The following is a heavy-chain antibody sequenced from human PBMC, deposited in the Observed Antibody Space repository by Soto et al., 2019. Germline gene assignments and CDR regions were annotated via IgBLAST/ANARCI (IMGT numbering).Heavy chain of an antibody. V-gene: IGHV3-23*01. D-gene: IGHD1-1*01. CDR2: ISGSGGGT. CDR1: GFTFSSYA. J-gene: IGHJ4*02. CDR3: AKFGMATTKRSPPYYIDY. Sequence: GGSLRLSCAASGFTFSSYAMSWVRQAPGKGLEWVSSISGSGGGTYYADSVKGRFTFSRDNSKNTLYLQINSLRAEDTAVYYCAKFGMATTKRSPPYYIDYWGQGALVTAPQ.